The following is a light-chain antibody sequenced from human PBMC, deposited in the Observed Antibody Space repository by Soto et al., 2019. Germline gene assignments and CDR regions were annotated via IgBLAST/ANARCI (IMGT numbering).Light chain of an antibody. Sequence: MQMTQSPSTISASVGDIVTITCRAGRDTNYWLAWYQQKAGRAPKLLIYGASTLASGVPSRFSGSGSGTESTLTISSLQPDDSATYYCQRYNDKFGQGTKVDIK. J-gene: IGKJ1*01. CDR3: QRYNDK. V-gene: IGKV1-5*01. CDR2: GAS. CDR1: RDTNYW.